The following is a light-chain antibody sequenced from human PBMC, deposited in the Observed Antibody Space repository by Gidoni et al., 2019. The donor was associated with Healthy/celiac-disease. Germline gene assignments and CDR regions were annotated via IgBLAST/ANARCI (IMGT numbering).Light chain of an antibody. CDR1: QSVSSY. Sequence: DIVLTQSPATLSLSPGERATLSCRASQSVSSYLAWYQQNPGQAPRLLIYDASNRATGIPARFSGSGSGTDFTLTISSLEPEDFAVYYCQQRSNWLTFXGXTKVEIK. CDR3: QQRSNWLT. J-gene: IGKJ4*01. CDR2: DAS. V-gene: IGKV3-11*01.